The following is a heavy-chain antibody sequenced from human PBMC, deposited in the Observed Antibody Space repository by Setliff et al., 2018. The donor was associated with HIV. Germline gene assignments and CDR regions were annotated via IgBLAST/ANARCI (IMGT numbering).Heavy chain of an antibody. CDR3: ARQTYYYDNSGHNWFDP. CDR2: IYNSAST. CDR1: GDSISTDY. D-gene: IGHD3-22*01. V-gene: IGHV4-59*08. J-gene: IGHJ5*02. Sequence: KASETLSLTCTVSGDSISTDYWTWIRQPPGKGLEWIGYIYNSASTSYNPSLKSRVTISVDTSKNQFSLKLSSVTAADTAVYFCARQTYYYDNSGHNWFDPWGQGTLVTVSS.